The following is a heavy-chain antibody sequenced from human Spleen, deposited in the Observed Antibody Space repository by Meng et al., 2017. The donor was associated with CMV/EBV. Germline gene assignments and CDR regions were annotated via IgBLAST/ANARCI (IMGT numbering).Heavy chain of an antibody. V-gene: IGHV3-66*01. CDR1: GFSVTNNY. CDR2: IDSGGST. D-gene: IGHD4-11*01. CDR3: ARDLSVTTWGYYGMDV. Sequence: GGSLRLSCVLSGFSVTNNYVNWVRQIPGKGLEWVSLIDSGGSTYNADSVKGRFTISRDNFKNSLYLQMNSLRAEDTAVYYCARDLSVTTWGYYGMDVWGQGTTVTVSS. J-gene: IGHJ6*02.